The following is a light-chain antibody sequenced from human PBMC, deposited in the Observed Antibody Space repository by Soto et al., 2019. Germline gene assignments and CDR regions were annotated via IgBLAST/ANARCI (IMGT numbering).Light chain of an antibody. CDR1: QSVSNNY. Sequence: EIVMTQSPATLSVSPGERATLSCRASQSVSNNYLAWYQQKPGQAPRLLIYGASNRATGIPDRFSGSGSGTAFTLTISRLEPEDFAVYYCQQYGGSGTFGQGTKVDIK. CDR2: GAS. V-gene: IGKV3-20*01. J-gene: IGKJ1*01. CDR3: QQYGGSGT.